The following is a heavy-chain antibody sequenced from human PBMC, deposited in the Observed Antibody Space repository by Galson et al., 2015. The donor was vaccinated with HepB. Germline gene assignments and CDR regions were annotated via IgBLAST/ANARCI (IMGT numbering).Heavy chain of an antibody. D-gene: IGHD6-13*01. J-gene: IGHJ5*02. V-gene: IGHV3-15*01. CDR2: IKSKTDGETT. CDR1: GFPFNNAW. Sequence: SLRLSCAASGFPFNNAWMTWVRQAPGMGLEWVGRIKSKTDGETTDYAAPVKGRLTISRDDSKNRLSLQMKSLKTEDTAVYYCTTDVYYSTYWYCLDPWGQGTLVTVSS. CDR3: TTDVYYSTYWYCLDP.